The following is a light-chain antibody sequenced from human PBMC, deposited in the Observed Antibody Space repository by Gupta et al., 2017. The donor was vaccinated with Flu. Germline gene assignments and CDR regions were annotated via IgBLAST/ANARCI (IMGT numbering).Light chain of an antibody. Sequence: QSALTQPASVSGSPGQSLTFSCPGSSSDVGTYNLVSWYQQHPGKAPTLMIYEVTNRHSGVANCFSGSKAGDTASLTIYGLQEEDDGEYYCGAYAGSNTLVFGGGIKLTVL. CDR2: EVT. CDR1: SSDVGTYNL. J-gene: IGLJ3*02. V-gene: IGLV2-23*02. CDR3: GAYAGSNTLV.